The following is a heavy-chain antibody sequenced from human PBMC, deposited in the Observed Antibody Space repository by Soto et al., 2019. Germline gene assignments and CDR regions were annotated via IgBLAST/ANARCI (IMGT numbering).Heavy chain of an antibody. J-gene: IGHJ4*02. CDR2: IYSGGST. V-gene: IGHV3-66*01. Sequence: LVESGGGLVQPGGSLRLSCAASGFTVSNNYMSWVRQAPGKGLEWVSLIYSGGSTHYADSLKGRFTISRDNSKNTLYLQMSSLRVEDTAVYYCAGYSHKGDWGQGTLVTVSS. CDR1: GFTVSNNY. CDR3: AGYSHKGD. D-gene: IGHD1-26*01.